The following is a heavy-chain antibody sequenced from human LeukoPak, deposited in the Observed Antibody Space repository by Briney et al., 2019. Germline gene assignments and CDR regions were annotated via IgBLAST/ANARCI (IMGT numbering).Heavy chain of an antibody. CDR2: ISGSGGST. V-gene: IGHV3-23*01. Sequence: GGSLRLSCAASGFTFSSYAMHWVRQAPGKGLEWVSAISGSGGSTYYADSVKGRFTISRDNSKNTLYLQMNSLRAEDTAVYYCAKGSYYPEYFQHWGQGTLVTVSS. CDR1: GFTFSSYA. J-gene: IGHJ1*01. CDR3: AKGSYYPEYFQH. D-gene: IGHD1-26*01.